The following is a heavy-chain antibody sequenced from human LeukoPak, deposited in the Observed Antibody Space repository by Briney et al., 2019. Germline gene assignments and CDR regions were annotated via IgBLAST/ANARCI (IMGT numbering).Heavy chain of an antibody. CDR3: ARGPKSGSYYVDGIYY. CDR2: ISSSGRTI. J-gene: IGHJ4*02. Sequence: GRSLRLSCAASGFTFSDYYMSWIRQAPGKGLEWVSYISSSGRTIYDADPVKGRFTIARDNAKNSLYLQRNSLRAEDTAVYYCARGPKSGSYYVDGIYYWGQGTLVTVSS. V-gene: IGHV3-11*01. D-gene: IGHD1-26*01. CDR1: GFTFSDYY.